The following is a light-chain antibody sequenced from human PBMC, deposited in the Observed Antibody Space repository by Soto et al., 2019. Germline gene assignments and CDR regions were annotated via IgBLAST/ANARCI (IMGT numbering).Light chain of an antibody. CDR1: QTIAIY. CDR3: QHYITTPT. CDR2: SAS. V-gene: IGKV1-39*01. J-gene: IGKJ1*01. Sequence: DIQMTQFPSSLSASVGDRVTITCRSSQTIAIYLNWYQKKPGRAPKLLIYSASSLQIGVPSRFSGSGSGTEFSLTISSLQPEDFATYYCQHYITTPTCGQGTTV.